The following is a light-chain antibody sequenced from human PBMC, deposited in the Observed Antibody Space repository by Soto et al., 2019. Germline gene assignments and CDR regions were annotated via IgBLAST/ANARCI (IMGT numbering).Light chain of an antibody. Sequence: EIVLTQSPASLSLYPGERATLSCRASQSVDSHLVWYQQKPGQAPRLLIFAASNRATGIPVRFSGSGSGTDFTLAINRLEPDDFAVYYCQQYNNWPPLTFGGGTKVEIK. CDR1: QSVDSH. CDR2: AAS. V-gene: IGKV3-11*01. CDR3: QQYNNWPPLT. J-gene: IGKJ4*01.